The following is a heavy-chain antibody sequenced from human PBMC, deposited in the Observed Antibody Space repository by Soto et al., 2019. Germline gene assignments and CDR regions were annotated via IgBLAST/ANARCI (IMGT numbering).Heavy chain of an antibody. Sequence: GGSLRLSCAASGFTFSSYGMHWVRQAPGKGLEWVAVISYDGSNKYYADSVKGRFTISRDNSKNTLYLQMNSLRAEDTAVYYCAKTSGWYPALDYWGQGTLVTVSS. CDR2: ISYDGSNK. J-gene: IGHJ4*02. V-gene: IGHV3-30*18. CDR1: GFTFSSYG. D-gene: IGHD6-19*01. CDR3: AKTSGWYPALDY.